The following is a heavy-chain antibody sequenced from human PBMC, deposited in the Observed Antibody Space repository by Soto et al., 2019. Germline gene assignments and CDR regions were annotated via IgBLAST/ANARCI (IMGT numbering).Heavy chain of an antibody. CDR3: ARDSSNYSSYYSGMDV. Sequence: GGSLRLSCAASGFTFSSYGMHWVRQAPGKGLEWVAVIWYDGSNKYYADSVKGRFTISRDNSKNTLYLQMNSLRAEDTAVYYCARDSSNYSSYYSGMDVWGQGTTVTVSS. CDR2: IWYDGSNK. J-gene: IGHJ6*02. D-gene: IGHD4-4*01. V-gene: IGHV3-33*01. CDR1: GFTFSSYG.